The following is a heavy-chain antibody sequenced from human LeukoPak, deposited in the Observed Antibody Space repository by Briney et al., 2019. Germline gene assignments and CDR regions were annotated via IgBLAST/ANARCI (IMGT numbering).Heavy chain of an antibody. Sequence: GRSLRLSCAASGFTFSSYGMHWVRQAPGKGLEWVAVIWYDGSNKYYADSVKGRFTISRDNPKNTLYLQMNSLRAEDTAVYYCARAQGGSGSYYPDYGMDVWGQGTTVTVSS. CDR1: GFTFSSYG. CDR2: IWYDGSNK. V-gene: IGHV3-33*01. D-gene: IGHD3-10*01. CDR3: ARAQGGSGSYYPDYGMDV. J-gene: IGHJ6*02.